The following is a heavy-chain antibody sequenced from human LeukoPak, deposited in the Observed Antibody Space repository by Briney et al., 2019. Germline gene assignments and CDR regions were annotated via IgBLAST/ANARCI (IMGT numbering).Heavy chain of an antibody. Sequence: PSQTLSLTCTVSGGSISSGGYYWSWIRQHPGKGLEWIGYIYYSGSTYYNPSLKSRVTISVDTSKNQFSLKLSSATAADTAVYYCARDRKPLGWFDPWGQGTLVTVSS. J-gene: IGHJ5*02. CDR2: IYYSGST. D-gene: IGHD7-27*01. CDR3: ARDRKPLGWFDP. V-gene: IGHV4-31*03. CDR1: GGSISSGGYY.